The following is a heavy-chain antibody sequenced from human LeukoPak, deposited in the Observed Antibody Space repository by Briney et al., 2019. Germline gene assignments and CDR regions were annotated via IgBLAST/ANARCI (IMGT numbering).Heavy chain of an antibody. V-gene: IGHV3-23*01. CDR3: AKDGLVVPATKPEYFQH. J-gene: IGHJ1*01. D-gene: IGHD2-2*01. CDR2: ISGSGGST. Sequence: GGSLRLSCAASGFTFSSYSMNWVRQAPGKGLEWVSAISGSGGSTYYADSVKGRFTISRDNSKNTLYLQMNSLRAEDTSVYYCAKDGLVVPATKPEYFQHWGQGTLVTVSS. CDR1: GFTFSSYS.